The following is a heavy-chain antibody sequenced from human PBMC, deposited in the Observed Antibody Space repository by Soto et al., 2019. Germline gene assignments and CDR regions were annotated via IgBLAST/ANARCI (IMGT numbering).Heavy chain of an antibody. J-gene: IGHJ6*02. CDR1: GFTFSSYA. CDR2: ISYDGSNK. V-gene: IGHV3-30-3*01. CDR3: VRQGFGRLHGLVDV. D-gene: IGHD3-10*01. Sequence: AGGSLRLSCAASGFTFSSYAMHWVRQAPGKGLEWVAVISYDGSNKYYADSVKGRFTISRDNSKNTLYLQMNSLRAEDTAVYYCVRQGFGRLHGLVDVWGQGTTVTVSS.